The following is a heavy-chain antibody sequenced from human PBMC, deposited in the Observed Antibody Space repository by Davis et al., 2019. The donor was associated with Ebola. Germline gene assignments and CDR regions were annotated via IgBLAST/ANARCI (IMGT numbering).Heavy chain of an antibody. D-gene: IGHD1-26*01. V-gene: IGHV3-23*01. CDR2: ISGSGGST. CDR1: GFTFSSYA. J-gene: IGHJ4*02. Sequence: GESLKISCAASGFTFSSYAMSWVRQAPGKGLEWVSAISGSGGSTYYADSEKGRFTISRDNSKNTLYLQMNSLRAEDTAVYYCAKDRVGVSDYWGQGTLVTVSS. CDR3: AKDRVGVSDY.